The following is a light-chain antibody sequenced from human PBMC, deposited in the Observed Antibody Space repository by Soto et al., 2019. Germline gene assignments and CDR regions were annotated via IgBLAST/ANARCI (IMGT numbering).Light chain of an antibody. CDR2: DVY. CDR3: SSRPSSDTHVL. Sequence: QSALTQPASVSASPGQSITISCTGTCSDIGYYDSVSWYQRHPDKAPKLIIYDVYSRPSGVSNRFSGSKSGYTASLTISGLQPEDEADYYCSSRPSSDTHVLFCGGTKLTVL. J-gene: IGLJ2*01. V-gene: IGLV2-14*01. CDR1: CSDIGYYDS.